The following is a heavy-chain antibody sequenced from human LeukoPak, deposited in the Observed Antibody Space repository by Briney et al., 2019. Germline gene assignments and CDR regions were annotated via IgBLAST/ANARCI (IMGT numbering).Heavy chain of an antibody. V-gene: IGHV3-49*04. Sequence: QSGGSLRLSCTTSGFIFGDYAMSWVRQAPGKGLEWVSLIRGRVYGATTEYAASVKGRFAMSRDDSKSIAYLQMNSLKSEDTAMYYCSRERAGVFQYWGQGILVTVSS. CDR2: IRGRVYGATT. CDR1: GFIFGDYA. J-gene: IGHJ4*02. CDR3: SRERAGVFQY.